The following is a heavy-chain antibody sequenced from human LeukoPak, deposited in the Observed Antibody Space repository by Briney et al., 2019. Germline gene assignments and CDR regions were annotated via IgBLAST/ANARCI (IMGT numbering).Heavy chain of an antibody. CDR2: INHSGST. CDR1: GGSFSGYY. Sequence: SETLSLTCAVYGGSFSGYYWSWIRQPPGKGLEWIGEINHSGSTNYNPSLKSRVTISVDTSKNQFSLKLSSVTAADTAVYYCARDQELLPLDVWGQGTTVTVSS. CDR3: ARDQELLPLDV. D-gene: IGHD2-15*01. J-gene: IGHJ6*02. V-gene: IGHV4-34*01.